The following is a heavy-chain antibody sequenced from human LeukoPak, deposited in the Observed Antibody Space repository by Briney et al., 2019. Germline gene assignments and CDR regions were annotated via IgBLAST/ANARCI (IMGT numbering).Heavy chain of an antibody. Sequence: ASVKVSCKASGYTFTSYYMHWVRQAPGQGLEWMGIINPSGGSTSYAQKFQGRVTMTRDTSTSTVYMELSSLRSEGTAVYYCARDQSPAYSSSSHYYGMDVWGQGTTVTVSS. J-gene: IGHJ6*02. V-gene: IGHV1-46*01. CDR1: GYTFTSYY. CDR2: INPSGGST. CDR3: ARDQSPAYSSSSHYYGMDV. D-gene: IGHD6-6*01.